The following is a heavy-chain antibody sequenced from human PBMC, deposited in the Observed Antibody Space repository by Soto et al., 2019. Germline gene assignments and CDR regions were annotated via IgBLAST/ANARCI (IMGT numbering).Heavy chain of an antibody. J-gene: IGHJ4*02. Sequence: SETLSLTCIVSGGSISSYYWSWIRQPPGKGLEWIGYIYYSGSTNYNPSLKSRVTISVDTSKNQFSLKLSSVTAADTAVYYCARGGSPATVTELLDYWGQGTLVTVSS. CDR3: ARGGSPATVTELLDY. CDR2: IYYSGST. V-gene: IGHV4-59*01. D-gene: IGHD4-17*01. CDR1: GGSISSYY.